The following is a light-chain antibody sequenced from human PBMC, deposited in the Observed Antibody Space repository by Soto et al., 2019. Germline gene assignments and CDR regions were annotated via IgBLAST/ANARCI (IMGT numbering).Light chain of an antibody. J-gene: IGLJ2*01. Sequence: QSALTQPASVSGSPGQSITISCTGTSSDIGAYNYVSWYQQHPGKAPKLMIYGVTNRPSGVSNRFSGSKSGNTASLTISGLQAEDEADYYCSSYPTSSTLGFGGGTKLTVL. V-gene: IGLV2-14*01. CDR3: SSYPTSSTLG. CDR1: SSDIGAYNY. CDR2: GVT.